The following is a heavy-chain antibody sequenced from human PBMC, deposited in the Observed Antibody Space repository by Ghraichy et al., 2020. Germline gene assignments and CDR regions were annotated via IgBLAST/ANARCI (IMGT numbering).Heavy chain of an antibody. J-gene: IGHJ6*02. CDR2: ISGSGGST. CDR1: GFTFSSFA. Sequence: GSLRLSCAASGFTFSSFAMTWVRQAPGKGLEWVSAISGSGGSTYYADSEKGRFTISRDNSKNTLYLQMNSLRAEDTAVYYCAKVGDYYGSGSYGMDVWGQGTTVTVSS. CDR3: AKVGDYYGSGSYGMDV. D-gene: IGHD3-10*01. V-gene: IGHV3-23*01.